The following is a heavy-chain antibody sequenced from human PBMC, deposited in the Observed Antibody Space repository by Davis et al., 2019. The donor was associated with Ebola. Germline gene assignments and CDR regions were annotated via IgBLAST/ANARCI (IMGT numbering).Heavy chain of an antibody. J-gene: IGHJ4*02. V-gene: IGHV3-64D*06. CDR3: VKSSDY. CDR2: ISSNGGST. Sequence: GESLKISCAASGFTFSSYAMHWVRQAPGKGLEYVSAISSNGGSTYYADSVKGRFTISRDNSKNTLYLQMSSMRAEDTAVYYCVKSSDYWGQGTLVTVSS. CDR1: GFTFSSYA.